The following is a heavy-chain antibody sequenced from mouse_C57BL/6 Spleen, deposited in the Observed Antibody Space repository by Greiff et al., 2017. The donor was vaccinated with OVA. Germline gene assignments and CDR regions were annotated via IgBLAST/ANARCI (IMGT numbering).Heavy chain of an antibody. CDR2: IDPSDSST. J-gene: IGHJ3*01. D-gene: IGHD3-1*01. Sequence: QVQLQQPGAELVKPGASVKLSCKASGYTFTSYWMQWVKQRPGQGLEWIGEIDPSDSSTNYTQKFKGKATLTVDTSSSTAYMQLSSLTSEDSAVYYCARGGATFSWFAYWGQGTLVTVSA. CDR1: GYTFTSYW. CDR3: ARGGATFSWFAY. V-gene: IGHV1-50*01.